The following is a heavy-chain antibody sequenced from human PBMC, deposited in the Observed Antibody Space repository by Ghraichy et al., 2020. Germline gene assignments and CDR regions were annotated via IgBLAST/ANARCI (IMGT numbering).Heavy chain of an antibody. CDR2: TYYRSKWYN. J-gene: IGHJ4*02. V-gene: IGHV6-1*01. CDR1: GDSVSTNSAT. CDR3: ARWGHYDSSGYFDY. Sequence: SQTLSLTCAISGDSVSTNSATWNWIRQSPSRGLEWLGSTYYRSKWYNDYAVSVRSRITINPDTSKNQFSLQLNSVTSEDTAVYYCARWGHYDSSGYFDYWGQGTLVTVSS. D-gene: IGHD3-22*01.